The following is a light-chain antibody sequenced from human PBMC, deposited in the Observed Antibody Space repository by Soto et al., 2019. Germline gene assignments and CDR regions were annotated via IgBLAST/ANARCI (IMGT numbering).Light chain of an antibody. CDR1: SSNVGHDS. V-gene: IGLV1-51*01. Sequence: QSVLTQPPSVSAAPGQKVTISCSGSSSNVGHDSVSWYQNLSGTAPKLLIYDNNKRPSGIPDRFSGSKSGTSATLGITGLQTGDEADYYCGTWDSTLNVWVFGGGTKLTVL. CDR3: GTWDSTLNVWV. J-gene: IGLJ3*02. CDR2: DNN.